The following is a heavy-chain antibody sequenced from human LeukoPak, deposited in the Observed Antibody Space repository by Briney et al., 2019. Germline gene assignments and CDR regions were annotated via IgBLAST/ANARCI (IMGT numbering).Heavy chain of an antibody. V-gene: IGHV3-21*01. CDR1: GFTFNTYS. J-gene: IGHJ6*03. CDR2: ISSSSSYI. D-gene: IGHD6-13*01. Sequence: GGSLRLSCAASGFTFNTYSMNWVRQAPGKGLEWVSSISSSSSYIYYADSVKGRFTISRDNAKNSLYLQMNSLRAEDTAVYYCAREASSSWFTYYYYYMDVWGKGTTVTVSS. CDR3: AREASSSWFTYYYYYMDV.